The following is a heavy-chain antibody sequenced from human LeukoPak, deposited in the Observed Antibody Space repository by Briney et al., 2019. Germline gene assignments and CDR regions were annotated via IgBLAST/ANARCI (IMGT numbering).Heavy chain of an antibody. CDR1: GFIFSDAW. Sequence: GGSLRLSCAASGFIFSDAWMTWVRQAPGKGLEWVGRIKRIADGGPTDYAAPVKGRFTISRDDSKNTLYLQMNSLKIEDTAVYYCSTNQALDIWGQGTKATVSS. CDR2: IKRIADGGPT. CDR3: STNQALDI. V-gene: IGHV3-15*01. J-gene: IGHJ3*02.